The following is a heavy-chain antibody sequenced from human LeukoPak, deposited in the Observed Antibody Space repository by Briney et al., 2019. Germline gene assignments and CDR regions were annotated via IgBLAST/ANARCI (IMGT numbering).Heavy chain of an antibody. V-gene: IGHV4-61*01. CDR3: ARGRYFDY. CDR2: IYYSGST. J-gene: IGHJ4*02. Sequence: SETLSLTCTVSGGSVSSNIYYWNWIRQPPGKGLEWIGYIYYSGSTNYNPSLKSRVTISVDTSKNQFSLKLTSLTAADTAVYYCARGRYFDYWGQGTLVTLSS. CDR1: GGSVSSNIYY.